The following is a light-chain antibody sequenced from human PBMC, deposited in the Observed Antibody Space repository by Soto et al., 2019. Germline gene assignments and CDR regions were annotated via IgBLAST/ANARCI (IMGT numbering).Light chain of an antibody. V-gene: IGKV3-11*01. CDR3: QQRSNWPST. Sequence: EIVLRQSPATLSLSPGDRATLSCRASQSVNSYLAWYQQKPGQAPRLLIYDASNRATGIPARFSGSGSGTDFTLTISSLEPEDFAVYYCQQRSNWPSTFGGGTKVEIK. J-gene: IGKJ4*01. CDR2: DAS. CDR1: QSVNSY.